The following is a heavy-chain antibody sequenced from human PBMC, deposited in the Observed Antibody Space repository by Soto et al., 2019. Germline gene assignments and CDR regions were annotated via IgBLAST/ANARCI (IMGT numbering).Heavy chain of an antibody. CDR2: IYTSGST. J-gene: IGHJ3*02. CDR3: ARDKIAHRSNHAFYI. CDR1: GCSIISYY. V-gene: IGHV4-4*07. Sequence: QVQLQESGPGLVKPSETLSLTCTVSGCSIISYYWSWIRQPAGKGLEWIGRIYTSGSTNYNPSLRHPVTMSADTSKNQFSLKLSSVTAADTDVYYCARDKIAHRSNHAFYIWGQGTMVTVSS.